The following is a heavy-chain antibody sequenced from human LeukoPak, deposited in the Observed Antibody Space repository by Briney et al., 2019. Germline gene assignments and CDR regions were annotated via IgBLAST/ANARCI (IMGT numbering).Heavy chain of an antibody. V-gene: IGHV3-64*01. D-gene: IGHD2-8*02. CDR3: ARRYCTSSGRSAFDS. J-gene: IGHJ4*02. CDR2: ISDDGSGT. Sequence: SGGSLRLSCAASGFTFSTYAMHWVRQAPGKGLEYVSAISDDGSGTYYANSAKGRFTISRDNSRNTLYLQMGSLRFEDMAVYFCARRYCTSSGRSAFDSWGQGTLVTVSS. CDR1: GFTFSTYA.